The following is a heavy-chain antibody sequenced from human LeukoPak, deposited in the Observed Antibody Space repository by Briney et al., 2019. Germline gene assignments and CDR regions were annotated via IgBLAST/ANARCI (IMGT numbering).Heavy chain of an antibody. D-gene: IGHD3-22*01. CDR1: GYIFTSYY. J-gene: IGHJ4*02. V-gene: IGHV1-46*01. CDR2: INPSGGST. Sequence: GASVKVSCKASGYIFTSYYMHWVRQAPGQGLEWMGIINPSGGSTSYAQKFQGRVTMTRDTSTSTVYMELSSLRSEDTAVYYCARAGGGHYDSSGGDYWGQGTLVTVSS. CDR3: ARAGGGHYDSSGGDY.